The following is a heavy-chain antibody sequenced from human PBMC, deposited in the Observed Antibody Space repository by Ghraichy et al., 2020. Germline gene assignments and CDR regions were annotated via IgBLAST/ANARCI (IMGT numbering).Heavy chain of an antibody. J-gene: IGHJ4*02. CDR3: TTLGDY. CDR1: GFTFSNAW. CDR2: VKSKTDGATT. Sequence: GESLNISCAASGFTFSNAWMSWVRQAPGKGLEWVGRVKSKTDGATTDYAAPVKGRFTISRDDSKNTLYLQMNSLRIEDTALYYCTTLGDYWGRGTLVTVSS. V-gene: IGHV3-15*01. D-gene: IGHD1-26*01.